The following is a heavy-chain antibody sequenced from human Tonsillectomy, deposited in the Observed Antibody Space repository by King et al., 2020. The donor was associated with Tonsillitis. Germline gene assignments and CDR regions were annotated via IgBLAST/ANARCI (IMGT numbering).Heavy chain of an antibody. CDR2: INHSGST. V-gene: IGHV4-34*01. D-gene: IGHD3-9*01. CDR1: GGSFSGYY. Sequence: VQLQQWGAGLLKPSETLSLTCAVYGGSFSGYYWSWIRQPPGKGLEWIGEINHSGSTNYNPSLKSRVTISVDTSKNQFSLKLSSVTAADTAVYYCARLGWGRYFDWLRGQFYYFDYWGQGTLVTVSS. J-gene: IGHJ4*02. CDR3: ARLGWGRYFDWLRGQFYYFDY.